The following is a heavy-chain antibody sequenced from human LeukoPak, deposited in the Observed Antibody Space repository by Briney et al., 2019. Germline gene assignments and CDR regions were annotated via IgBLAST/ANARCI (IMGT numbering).Heavy chain of an antibody. CDR2: IGDNGGDT. V-gene: IGHV3-23*01. Sequence: GGSLRLSCAASGFTFNNYAMSWVRQAPGKGLEWVSAIGDNGGDTKYADSVKGRFTSSRDNSRNALYLQLNSLRVEDTAISYCGRDWKLDYWGQGTLVTVSS. CDR3: GRDWKLDY. J-gene: IGHJ4*02. D-gene: IGHD1-1*01. CDR1: GFTFNNYA.